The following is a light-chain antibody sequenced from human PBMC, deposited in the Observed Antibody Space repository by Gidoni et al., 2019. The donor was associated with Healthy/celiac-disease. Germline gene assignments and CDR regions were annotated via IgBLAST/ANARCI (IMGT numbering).Light chain of an antibody. J-gene: IGKJ5*01. CDR2: WAS. CDR1: QSVLYSSNNKNY. Sequence: DIVMPHSPDSLPVSLGERATINCKSSQSVLYSSNNKNYLAWYQQKPGQPPKLLIYWASTRESGVPDRFSGSGSGTDFTLTISSLQAEDVAVYYCQQYYSTPQTFGQGTRLEIK. V-gene: IGKV4-1*01. CDR3: QQYYSTPQT.